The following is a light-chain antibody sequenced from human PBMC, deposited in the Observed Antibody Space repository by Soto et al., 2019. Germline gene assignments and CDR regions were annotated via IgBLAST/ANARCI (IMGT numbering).Light chain of an antibody. CDR3: QQYNSYSPT. Sequence: DIQMTQSPSTLSASIGDRVTITCRASRDIGSWLAWYQQKAGKAPSLLIYKASTLETGVPSRFSGSASGTECNLTISSLHPDDFATYYCQQYNSYSPTFGQGTKVDI. V-gene: IGKV1-5*03. CDR1: RDIGSW. CDR2: KAS. J-gene: IGKJ1*01.